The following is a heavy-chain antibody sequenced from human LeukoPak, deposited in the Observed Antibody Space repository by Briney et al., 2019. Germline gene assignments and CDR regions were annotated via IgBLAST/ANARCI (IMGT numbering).Heavy chain of an antibody. CDR2: ISAYIGNT. CDR3: ARVSSYGYVPPYYYGMDV. V-gene: IGHV1-18*01. CDR1: GGTFSSYA. D-gene: IGHD5-12*01. Sequence: ASVKVSCKASGGTFSSYAISWVRQAPGQGLEWMGWISAYIGNTNYAQKLQGRVTMTTDTSTSTAYMELRSLRSDDTAVYYCARVSSYGYVPPYYYGMDVWGQGTTVTVSS. J-gene: IGHJ6*02.